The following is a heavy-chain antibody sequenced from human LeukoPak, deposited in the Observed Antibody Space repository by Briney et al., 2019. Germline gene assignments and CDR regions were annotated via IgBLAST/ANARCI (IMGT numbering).Heavy chain of an antibody. V-gene: IGHV3-49*03. CDR2: IRSKAYGGTT. J-gene: IGHJ4*02. D-gene: IGHD3-22*01. CDR3: TREPLGDYYDSSGPDY. CDR1: GFTFGDYA. Sequence: PGGSLRLSCTASGFTFGDYAMSWFRQAPGKGLEWVGFIRSKAYGGTTEYAASVKGRFTISRDDSKSIAYLQMNSLKTEDTAVYYCTREPLGDYYDSSGPDYWSQGTLVTVSS.